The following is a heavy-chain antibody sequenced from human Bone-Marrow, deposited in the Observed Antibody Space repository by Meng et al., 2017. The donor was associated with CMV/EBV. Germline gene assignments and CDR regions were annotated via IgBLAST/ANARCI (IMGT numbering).Heavy chain of an antibody. D-gene: IGHD4-17*01. CDR3: AKIYGDFFWYYYYGMDV. CDR1: GFTFSSYG. J-gene: IGHJ6*02. V-gene: IGHV3-30*02. Sequence: SCAASGFTFSSYGMHWVRQAPGKGLEWVAFIRYDGSNKYYADYVKGRFTIPRDNSKNTLYLQMNSLRAEDTAVYYCAKIYGDFFWYYYYGMDVWGQGTTVTVSS. CDR2: IRYDGSNK.